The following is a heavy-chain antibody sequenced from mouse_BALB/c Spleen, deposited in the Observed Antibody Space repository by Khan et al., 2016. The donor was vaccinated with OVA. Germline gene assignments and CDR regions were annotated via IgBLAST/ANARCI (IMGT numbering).Heavy chain of an antibody. CDR3: KSGGGGTRFAY. CDR2: ISTYYGHA. V-gene: IGHV1S137*01. Sequence: QVQLKESGAELVRPGVSVKISCKGSGYTFTDFTMHWVRQSHAMSLEWIGVISTYYGHATYNQEFKDKATLTVAKSSSTAYMELARLTFESSAIYNCKSGGGGTRFAYWGQGTLVTVSA. D-gene: IGHD1-3*01. J-gene: IGHJ3*01. CDR1: GYTFTDFT.